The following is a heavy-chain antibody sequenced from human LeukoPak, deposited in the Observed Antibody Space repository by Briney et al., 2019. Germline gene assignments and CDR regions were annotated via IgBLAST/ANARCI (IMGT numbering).Heavy chain of an antibody. CDR3: ARDQDTIGYGENLY. CDR1: GYTFTNYY. CDR2: INPSGGGT. J-gene: IGHJ4*02. D-gene: IGHD4-17*01. Sequence: SVKFSCKASGYTFTNYYIHWVRQAPGQGLEWMGIINPSGGGTTYAQKFQGRVTMTRDTSMSTVYMELSSLRSEDTAVYYCARDQDTIGYGENLYWGQGVLVTVSS. V-gene: IGHV1-46*01.